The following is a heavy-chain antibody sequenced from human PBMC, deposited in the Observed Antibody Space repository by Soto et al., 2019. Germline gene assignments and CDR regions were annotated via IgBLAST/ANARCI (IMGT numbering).Heavy chain of an antibody. J-gene: IGHJ6*02. CDR1: GGSFSGYY. CDR3: AIRTTIFGVVMPAYGMDV. D-gene: IGHD3-3*01. Sequence: SETLSLTCAVYGGSFSGYYWSWIRQPPGKGLEWIGEINHSGSTNYNPSLKSRVTISVDTSKNQFSLKLSSVTAADTAVYYCAIRTTIFGVVMPAYGMDVWGQGTTVTV. CDR2: INHSGST. V-gene: IGHV4-34*01.